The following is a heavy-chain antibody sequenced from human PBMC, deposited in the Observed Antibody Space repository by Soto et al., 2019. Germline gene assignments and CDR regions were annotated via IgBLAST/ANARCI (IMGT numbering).Heavy chain of an antibody. V-gene: IGHV4-59*08. CDR3: ARLLGGYEYFDY. CDR1: GVSISSYY. J-gene: IGHJ4*02. D-gene: IGHD5-12*01. Sequence: SETLSLTCTVSGVSISSYYWTWIRQPPGRGLEWIGYIFYSGSPNYNPSLKSRVTISVDTSKNQFSLKLTSVTAADTAVYFCARLLGGYEYFDYWGQGTLVTVSS. CDR2: IFYSGSP.